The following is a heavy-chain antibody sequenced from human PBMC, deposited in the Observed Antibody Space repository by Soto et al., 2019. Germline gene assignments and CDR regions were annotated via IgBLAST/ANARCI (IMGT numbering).Heavy chain of an antibody. CDR3: AREGAAALFDY. CDR2: IYYSGST. D-gene: IGHD6-13*01. V-gene: IGHV4-31*03. Sequence: QVQLQESGPGLVKPSQTLSLTCTVSGGSISSGGYYWSWIRQHPGKGLEWIGYIYYSGSTYYNPSLTSRVTISVDTSKNRFSLKLSSVTAADTAVDYCAREGAAALFDYWGQGTLVTVSS. CDR1: GGSISSGGYY. J-gene: IGHJ4*02.